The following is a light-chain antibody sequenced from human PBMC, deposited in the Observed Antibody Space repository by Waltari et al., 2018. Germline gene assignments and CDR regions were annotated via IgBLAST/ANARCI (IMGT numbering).Light chain of an antibody. CDR1: SSNIGTNY. J-gene: IGLJ3*02. Sequence: QSVLTQPPSVSAAPGQKVSISCSGSSSNIGTNYVSCYQQLPGTAPKLPIYETYRRPSGVPGRFSGSRSCTSASLAISGLQSEDEADYFCASWDDSLNGHWVFGGGTKVTVL. CDR3: ASWDDSLNGHWV. V-gene: IGLV1-51*02. CDR2: ETY.